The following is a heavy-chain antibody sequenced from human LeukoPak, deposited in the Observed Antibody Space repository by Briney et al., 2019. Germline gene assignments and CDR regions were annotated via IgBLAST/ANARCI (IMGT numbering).Heavy chain of an antibody. CDR2: IYYSGST. V-gene: IGHV4-59*01. Sequence: SEALSLTCTVSGGSISSYYWSWIRQPPGKGLEWIGYIYYSGSTNYKPSLKSRVTISVDTSKNQFSLKLSSVTAAATAVYYCARHVDCSSTSCYVLEPYFDYWGQGTLVTVSS. CDR3: ARHVDCSSTSCYVLEPYFDY. D-gene: IGHD2-2*01. CDR1: GGSISSYY. J-gene: IGHJ4*02.